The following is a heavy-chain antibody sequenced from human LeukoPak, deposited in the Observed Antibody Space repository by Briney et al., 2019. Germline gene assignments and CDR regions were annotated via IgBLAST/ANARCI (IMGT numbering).Heavy chain of an antibody. V-gene: IGHV3-7*01. Sequence: PGGSLRLSCAASGFTFRSYWMSWVRQAPGKGLEWVANIKQDGSEKYYVDSVKGRFTISRDNAKNSLYLQMNSLRAEDTAVYYCARDWGSIVVVPAAPENYFDYWGQGTLVTVSS. CDR3: ARDWGSIVVVPAAPENYFDY. D-gene: IGHD2-2*01. CDR2: IKQDGSEK. CDR1: GFTFRSYW. J-gene: IGHJ4*02.